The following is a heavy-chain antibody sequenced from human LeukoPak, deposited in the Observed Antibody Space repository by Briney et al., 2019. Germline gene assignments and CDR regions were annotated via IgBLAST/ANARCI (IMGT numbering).Heavy chain of an antibody. CDR2: FDPEDGET. D-gene: IGHD3-22*01. CDR3: ATLTPPNYYDSSGYYLFDY. CDR1: GYTLTELS. V-gene: IGHV1-24*01. J-gene: IGHJ4*02. Sequence: ASVKVSCKVSGYTLTELSMHWVRQAPGKGLEGMGGFDPEDGETIYAQKFQGRVTMTEDTSTDTAYMELSSLRSEDTAVYYCATLTPPNYYDSSGYYLFDYWGQGTLVTVSS.